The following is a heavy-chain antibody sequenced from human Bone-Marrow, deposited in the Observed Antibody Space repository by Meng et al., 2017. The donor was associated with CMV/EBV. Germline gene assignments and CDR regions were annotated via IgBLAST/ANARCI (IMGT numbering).Heavy chain of an antibody. CDR2: INSDGSST. CDR1: GFTFSSYW. D-gene: IGHD6-6*01. Sequence: GESLKISCAASGFTFSSYWMHWVRQAPGKGLVWVSRINSDGSSTSYADSVKGRFTISRDNAKNTLYLQMNSLRAEDTAVYYCARGGIEYSSSWADYYGMDVWGQGNTVTGAS. CDR3: ARGGIEYSSSWADYYGMDV. J-gene: IGHJ6*02. V-gene: IGHV3-74*01.